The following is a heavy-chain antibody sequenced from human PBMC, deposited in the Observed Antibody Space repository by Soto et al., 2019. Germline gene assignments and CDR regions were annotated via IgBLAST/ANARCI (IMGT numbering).Heavy chain of an antibody. CDR2: IYSGGST. V-gene: IGHV3-66*01. CDR1: GFTVSSNY. D-gene: IGHD2-15*01. Sequence: GGSLILSCAASGFTVSSNYMSGVRQAPGKGLEWVSVIYSGGSTYYADSVKGRFTISRDNSKNTLYLQMNSLRAEDTAVYYCAKDCRYCYCGRCLPRGQHQYMDVLGKGTTVTVSS. CDR3: AKDCRYCYCGRCLPRGQHQYMDV. J-gene: IGHJ6*03.